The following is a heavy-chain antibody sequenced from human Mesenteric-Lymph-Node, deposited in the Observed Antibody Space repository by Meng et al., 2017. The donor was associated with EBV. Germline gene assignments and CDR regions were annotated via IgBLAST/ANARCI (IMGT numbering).Heavy chain of an antibody. CDR2: INPNNGDT. CDR3: ARALVGCSSTSCYLDP. J-gene: IGHJ5*02. V-gene: IGHV1-2*06. D-gene: IGHD2-2*01. Sequence: QVLLVQSGGVVKKPAASVKVSCKASGYTVTGYYMHWGRQAPGQGLEWMGRINPNNGDTNYPQKFQGRVIVNRDTSIGTAYMELSRLTSDDTAVYYCARALVGCSSTSCYLDPWGQGTLVTVSS. CDR1: GYTVTGYY.